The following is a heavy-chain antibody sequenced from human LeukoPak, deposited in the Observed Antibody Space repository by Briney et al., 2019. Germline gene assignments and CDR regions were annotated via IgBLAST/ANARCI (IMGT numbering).Heavy chain of an antibody. J-gene: IGHJ6*03. CDR1: GFTFISYW. D-gene: IGHD4-17*01. V-gene: IGHV3-74*01. CDR2: INGYGSST. Sequence: PGGSLRLSCAASGFTFISYWMHWVRQAPGKGLVWVSRINGYGSSTDFADSVKGRFTISRDNAKNTLYLQMNSLRAEDTAVYYCARAYGDYGGSYNYMDVWGKGTTVTVSS. CDR3: ARAYGDYGGSYNYMDV.